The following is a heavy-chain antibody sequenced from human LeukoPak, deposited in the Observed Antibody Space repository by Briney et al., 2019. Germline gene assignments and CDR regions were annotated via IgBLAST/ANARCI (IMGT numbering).Heavy chain of an antibody. D-gene: IGHD6-13*01. CDR1: GFTFSNYN. V-gene: IGHV3-48*02. Sequence: GGSLRLSCVASGFTFSNYNMNWVRQAPGKGLEWVSYISSSSSIKYYADSVKGRLTISRDNAENSLFLQMISLRDEDTAVYYCARETMSSSWTYDYWGQGTLVTVSS. CDR3: ARETMSSSWTYDY. J-gene: IGHJ4*02. CDR2: ISSSSSIK.